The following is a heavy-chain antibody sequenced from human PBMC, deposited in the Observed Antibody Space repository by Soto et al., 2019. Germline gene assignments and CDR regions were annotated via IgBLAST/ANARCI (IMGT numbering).Heavy chain of an antibody. Sequence: EVQLVASGGGLIQPGGSLRLSCAASGFAVNSHYMSWVRQAPGKGLEWVSVIFGGGSTFYSDSVKGRFTISRDNSKNTVFLQMNSLRAEDTAVYYCVRTSSYWGQGIRVIVSS. CDR3: VRTSSY. V-gene: IGHV3-53*01. D-gene: IGHD2-2*01. CDR1: GFAVNSHY. CDR2: IFGGGST. J-gene: IGHJ4*02.